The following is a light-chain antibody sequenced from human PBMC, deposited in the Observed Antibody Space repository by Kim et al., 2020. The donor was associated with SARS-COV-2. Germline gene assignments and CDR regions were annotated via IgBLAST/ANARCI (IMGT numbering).Light chain of an antibody. CDR2: LNSDGSH. V-gene: IGLV4-69*01. CDR1: SGHSSNP. Sequence: ASVKLTCTLSSGHSSNPIAWHQPAAGKGPRYLMTLNSDGSHRKGGGIPDRFSGSSSGAEPYLPISGLQSDDGADYYCQNWGTGIWVFGGGTQLTVL. CDR3: QNWGTGIWV. J-gene: IGLJ3*02.